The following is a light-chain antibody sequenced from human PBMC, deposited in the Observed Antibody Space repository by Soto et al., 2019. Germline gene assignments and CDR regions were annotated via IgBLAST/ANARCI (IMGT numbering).Light chain of an antibody. J-gene: IGLJ1*01. CDR3: QSFDTSLRGYV. V-gene: IGLV1-40*01. CDR1: SSNIGAGYE. CDR2: ENN. Sequence: QSVLTQPPSVSEAPGQRVTISCTGSSSNIGAGYEAHWYQQVPGTAPKLLIYENNNRPSGVPDRFSGSKSGTSASLAITGFQAEDEADYYCQSFDTSLRGYVFGTGTKLTVL.